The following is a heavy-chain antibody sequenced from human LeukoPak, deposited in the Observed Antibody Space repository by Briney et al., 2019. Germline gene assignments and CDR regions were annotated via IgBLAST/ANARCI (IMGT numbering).Heavy chain of an antibody. J-gene: IGHJ4*02. D-gene: IGHD3-3*01. CDR2: IYSGGST. CDR1: GFTVSSNC. V-gene: IGHV3-66*01. CDR3: ARDYRGYDFYTFDY. Sequence: PGGSLRLSCAASGFTVSSNCMSWVRQAPGKGLEWVSVIYSGGSTYYADSVKGRFTISRDNSKNTLYLQMNSLRAEDTAVYYCARDYRGYDFYTFDYWGQGTLVTVSS.